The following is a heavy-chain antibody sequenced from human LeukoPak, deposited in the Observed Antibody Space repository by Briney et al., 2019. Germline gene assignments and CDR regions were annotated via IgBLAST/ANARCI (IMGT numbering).Heavy chain of an antibody. CDR1: GYTFTSYG. J-gene: IGHJ5*02. CDR3: AREGNGFINTNSEYSSSWYVGWFDP. V-gene: IGHV1-18*01. CDR2: ISAYNGNT. Sequence: ASVKVSCKASGYTFTSYGISWVRQAPGQGLEWMGWISAYNGNTNYAQKLQGRVTMTTDTSTSTAYMELRSLRSDDTAVYYCAREGNGFINTNSEYSSSWYVGWFDPWGQGTLVTVSS. D-gene: IGHD6-13*01.